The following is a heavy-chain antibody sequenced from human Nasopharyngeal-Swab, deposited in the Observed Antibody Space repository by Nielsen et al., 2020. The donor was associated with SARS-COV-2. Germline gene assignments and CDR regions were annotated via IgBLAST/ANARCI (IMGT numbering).Heavy chain of an antibody. Sequence: GESLKISCAASGFTFNNYNFNWVRQAPGKGLEWVSSISTSGGDISYADSVQGRFTISRDNAKNSLYLQMNSLRAEDTAVYYCARPSSGYYFDAFDIWGQGTMVTVSS. J-gene: IGHJ3*02. CDR3: ARPSSGYYFDAFDI. V-gene: IGHV3-21*01. CDR2: ISTSGGDI. CDR1: GFTFNNYN. D-gene: IGHD3-22*01.